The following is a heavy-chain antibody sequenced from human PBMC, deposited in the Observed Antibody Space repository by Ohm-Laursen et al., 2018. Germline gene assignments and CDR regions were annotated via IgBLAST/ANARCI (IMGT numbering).Heavy chain of an antibody. CDR2: IYYSGSA. CDR1: GGSISSYY. Sequence: SDTLSLTCTVSGGSISSYYWSWIRQPPGKGLEWIGYIYYSGSANYNPSLKSRVTISVDTSKNQFSLKLSSVTAADTAVYYCAKAVEGWFSLDYWGQGTLVTVSS. D-gene: IGHD6-19*01. CDR3: AKAVEGWFSLDY. J-gene: IGHJ4*02. V-gene: IGHV4-59*07.